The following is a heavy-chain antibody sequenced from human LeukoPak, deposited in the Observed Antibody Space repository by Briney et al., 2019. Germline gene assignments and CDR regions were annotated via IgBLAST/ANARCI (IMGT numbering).Heavy chain of an antibody. CDR2: IYYSGST. J-gene: IGHJ4*02. D-gene: IGHD3-10*01. Sequence: SETLSLTCTVSGGSISSGGYYWSWIRQHPGKGLEWIGYIYYSGSTYYNPSLKSRVTISVDTSKNQFSLKLSSVTAADTAVYYCARGRPPGDYYGSGSPPGYYFDYWGQGTLVTVSS. CDR1: GGSISSGGYY. CDR3: ARGRPPGDYYGSGSPPGYYFDY. V-gene: IGHV4-31*03.